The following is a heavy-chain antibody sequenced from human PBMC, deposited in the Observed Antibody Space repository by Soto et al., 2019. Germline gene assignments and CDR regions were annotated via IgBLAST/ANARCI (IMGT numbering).Heavy chain of an antibody. CDR3: ARDRDIVLPRGGFGMDV. V-gene: IGHV1-18*01. J-gene: IGHJ6*02. CDR2: ISAHNGNT. Sequence: QVQLVQSGAEVKKPGASVKVSCKASGYTFTNYGFSWVRQAPGQGLEWMGWISAHNGNTNYVQKFQGRVTMTTDTSTSTAYMERRSLRSDDTAVYYCARDRDIVLPRGGFGMDVWGQGTTVTVSS. D-gene: IGHD2-15*01. CDR1: GYTFTNYG.